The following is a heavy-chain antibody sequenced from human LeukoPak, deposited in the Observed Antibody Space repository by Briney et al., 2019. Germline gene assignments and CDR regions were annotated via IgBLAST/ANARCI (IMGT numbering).Heavy chain of an antibody. J-gene: IGHJ2*01. CDR3: ATERNHYDFWSGSGRNWYFDL. D-gene: IGHD3-3*01. V-gene: IGHV3-30-3*01. CDR2: ISYDGSNK. CDR1: GFTFSSYA. Sequence: PGRSLRLSCAASGFTFSSYAMHWVRQAPGKGLEWVAVISYDGSNKYYADSVKGRFTISRDNSKNTLYLQMNSLRAEDTAVYYCATERNHYDFWSGSGRNWYFDLWGRGTLVTVSS.